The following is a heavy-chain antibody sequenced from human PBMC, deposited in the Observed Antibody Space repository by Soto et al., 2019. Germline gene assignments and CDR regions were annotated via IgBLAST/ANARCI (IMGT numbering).Heavy chain of an antibody. CDR1: GSSIMRFCHD. Sequence: PSETLSLTCTGSGSSIMRFCHDWGLIRQPPGDCLELIGYIYYSGNTYYNPYLKSRVIISVDTSENQFSLKLNSVTAADTAVYYCEREGRGRFLDWFRRYGMEVWGQGTAVTVSS. V-gene: IGHV4-30-4*01. CDR3: EREGRGRFLDWFRRYGMEV. J-gene: IGHJ6*02. D-gene: IGHD3-3*01. CDR2: IYYSGNT.